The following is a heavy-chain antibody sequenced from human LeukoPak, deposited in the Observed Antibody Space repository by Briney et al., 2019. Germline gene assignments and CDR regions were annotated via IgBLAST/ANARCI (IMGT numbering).Heavy chain of an antibody. CDR2: IDHSGST. Sequence: PSETLSLTCAVNVGPFSGYYWSWVRQPPGKGLEWIGEIDHSGSTNYNPSLKSRVTLSIDASKNQFSLQLSSVSAADTAVYYCASGRSGSFGYWGQGTLVTVSS. J-gene: IGHJ4*02. CDR3: ASGRSGSFGY. V-gene: IGHV4-34*01. CDR1: VGPFSGYY. D-gene: IGHD3-10*01.